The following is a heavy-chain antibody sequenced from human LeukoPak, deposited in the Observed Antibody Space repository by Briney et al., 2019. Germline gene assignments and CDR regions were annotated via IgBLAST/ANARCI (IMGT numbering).Heavy chain of an antibody. J-gene: IGHJ6*03. CDR1: GGTFSSYA. D-gene: IGHD6-13*01. Sequence: VASVKVSCKASGGTFSSYAISWVRQAPGQGLEWMGGIIPIFGTANYAQKFQGRVTITADESTSTAYMELSSLRSEDTAVYYCARGITAAGYYYYMDVWGKGTTVTVSS. V-gene: IGHV1-69*13. CDR2: IIPIFGTA. CDR3: ARGITAAGYYYYMDV.